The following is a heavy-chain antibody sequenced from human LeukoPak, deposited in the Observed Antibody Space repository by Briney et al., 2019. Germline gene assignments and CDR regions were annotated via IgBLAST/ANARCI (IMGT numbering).Heavy chain of an antibody. CDR2: IYYSGST. CDR1: GGSFSGYY. CDR3: ARETSQKGAHYMDV. Sequence: SETLSLTCAVYGGSFSGYYWSWIRQPPGKGLEWIGYIYYSGSTNYKPSLKSRVTISVHTSKNQFSLKLSSVTAADTAVYYCARETSQKGAHYMDVWGKGTTVTISS. V-gene: IGHV4-59*01. D-gene: IGHD3-16*01. J-gene: IGHJ6*03.